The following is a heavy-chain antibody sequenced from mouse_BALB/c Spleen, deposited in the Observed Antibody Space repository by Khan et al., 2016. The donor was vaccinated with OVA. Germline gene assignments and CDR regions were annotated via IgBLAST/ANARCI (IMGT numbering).Heavy chain of an antibody. Sequence: QVQLKESGPELKKPGETVKISCTASGYTFTNYGMNWVKQAPGKGLKWMGWINTYTGQPTYPDEFKGRFAFSLETSASTAYLQIHNLNNEDTATDFWARVNSYWYFGVWGAGNTVIGSS. CDR2: INTYTGQP. CDR1: GYTFTNYG. CDR3: ARVNSYWYFGV. J-gene: IGHJ1*01. V-gene: IGHV9-3-1*01. D-gene: IGHD4-1*02.